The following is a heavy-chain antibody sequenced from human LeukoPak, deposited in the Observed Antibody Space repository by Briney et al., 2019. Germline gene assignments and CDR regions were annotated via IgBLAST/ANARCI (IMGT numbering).Heavy chain of an antibody. CDR1: GFTFDDYA. CDR3: AKDHSYSISQHYFDY. CDR2: ISWNSGNI. Sequence: GGSLRLSCAASGFTFDDYAMHWVRQAPGKGLEWASGISWNSGNIDYADSVKGRFTISRDNAKNSLYLQMNSLRAQDTALYYCAKDHSYSISQHYFDYWGQETLVTVSS. V-gene: IGHV3-9*01. D-gene: IGHD6-6*01. J-gene: IGHJ4*02.